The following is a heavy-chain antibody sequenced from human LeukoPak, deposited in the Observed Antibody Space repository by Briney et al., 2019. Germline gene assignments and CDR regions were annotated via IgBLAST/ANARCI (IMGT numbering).Heavy chain of an antibody. CDR1: GYTFTDYY. J-gene: IGHJ4*02. D-gene: IGHD3-22*01. V-gene: IGHV1-2*02. CDR3: ARGIVYYRFEY. CDR2: INPNSGDT. Sequence: ASVKVSCKTSGYTFTDYYIHWVRQAPGQGLEWMGWINPNSGDTNYAQNFQARVSMTRDTSISTAYMELSGLRSDDTAVYYCARGIVYYRFEYWGQGTLVTVSS.